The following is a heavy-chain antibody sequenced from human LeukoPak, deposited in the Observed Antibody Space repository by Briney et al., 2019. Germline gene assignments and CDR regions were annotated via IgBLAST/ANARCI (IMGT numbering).Heavy chain of an antibody. Sequence: PGRSLRLSCAASGFTFSGYAMHWVRQAPGKGLEWVAVISYDGSNKYYADSVKGRFTVSRDNSKNTLYLQMSSLRAEDTAVFYCARDAGYDSRPPYYFDYWGQGTLVTVSS. J-gene: IGHJ4*02. D-gene: IGHD3-22*01. CDR1: GFTFSGYA. V-gene: IGHV3-30-3*01. CDR3: ARDAGYDSRPPYYFDY. CDR2: ISYDGSNK.